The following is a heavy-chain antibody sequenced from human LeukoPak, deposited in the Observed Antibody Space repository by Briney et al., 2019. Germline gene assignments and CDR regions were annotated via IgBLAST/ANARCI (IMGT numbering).Heavy chain of an antibody. J-gene: IGHJ4*02. V-gene: IGHV4-38-2*02. CDR1: GYSISSGYY. D-gene: IGHD2-21*02. CDR3: ARDLVVVTAIPIYFDY. CDR2: IYHSGST. Sequence: SSETLSLTCTVSGYSISSGYYWGWIRQPPGKGLEWIGSIYHSGSTYYNPSLKSRVTISVDTSKNQFSLKLSSVTAADTAVYYCARDLVVVTAIPIYFDYWGQGTLVTVSS.